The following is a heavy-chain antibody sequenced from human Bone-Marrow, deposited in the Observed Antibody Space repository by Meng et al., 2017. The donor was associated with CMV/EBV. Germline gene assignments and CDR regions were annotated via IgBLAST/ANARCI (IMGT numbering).Heavy chain of an antibody. CDR3: ARTGPASSYYYYGMDV. CDR1: GGSFSGYY. J-gene: IGHJ6*01. Sequence: SETLSLTCAVYGGSFSGYYWSWIRQPPGKGLEWIGEINHRGSTNYNPSLKSRVTISVDTSKNQFSLKLSSVTAADTAVYYCARTGPASSYYYYGMDVWGQGTTVTGYS. CDR2: INHRGST. D-gene: IGHD2-2*01. V-gene: IGHV4-34*01.